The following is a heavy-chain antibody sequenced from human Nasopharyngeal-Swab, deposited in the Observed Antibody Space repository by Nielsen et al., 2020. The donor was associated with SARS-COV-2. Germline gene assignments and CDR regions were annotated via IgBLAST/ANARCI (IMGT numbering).Heavy chain of an antibody. Sequence: WIRQRPGKGLEGVSYISSSSSTIYYADSVKGRFTISRDNAKNSLYLQMNSLRDEDSAVYYCAIEKVVVVAAGGWYYGMDVWGQGTTVTVSS. D-gene: IGHD2-15*01. CDR3: AIEKVVVVAAGGWYYGMDV. CDR2: ISSSSSTI. V-gene: IGHV3-48*02. J-gene: IGHJ6*02.